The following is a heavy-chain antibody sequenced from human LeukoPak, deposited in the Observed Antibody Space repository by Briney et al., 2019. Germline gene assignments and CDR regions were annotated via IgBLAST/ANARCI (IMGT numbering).Heavy chain of an antibody. J-gene: IGHJ4*01. D-gene: IGHD6-19*01. Sequence: SETLSLTCTVSGGSISSYYWSWIRQPPGKGLEWIGYTYYSGSTNYNPSLKGRVTISVDTSKNQFSLKLSSVTAADTAVYYCARQLSSGWYYFDYWGQGTLVTVSS. CDR2: TYYSGST. CDR3: ARQLSSGWYYFDY. V-gene: IGHV4-59*08. CDR1: GGSISSYY.